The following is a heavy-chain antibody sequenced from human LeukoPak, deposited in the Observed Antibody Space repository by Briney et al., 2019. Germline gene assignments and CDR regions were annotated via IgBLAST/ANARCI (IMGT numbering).Heavy chain of an antibody. CDR3: AKSYNGYESKPDY. J-gene: IGHJ4*02. Sequence: GGSLRLSCAASGFTFSSYAMSWVRQAPGKGLEWVSSISNSGGRTFYTDSVRGRFTISRDNSKITLYLQMNSLRAEDTAVYYCAKSYNGYESKPDYWGQGTLVTVSS. CDR1: GFTFSSYA. V-gene: IGHV3-23*01. CDR2: ISNSGGRT. D-gene: IGHD5-12*01.